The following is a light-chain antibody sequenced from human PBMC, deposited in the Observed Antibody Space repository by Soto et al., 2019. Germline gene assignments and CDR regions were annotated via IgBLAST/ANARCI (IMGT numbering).Light chain of an antibody. V-gene: IGLV2-23*01. CDR2: KGT. CDR3: CSSTPESTYV. J-gene: IGLJ1*01. Sequence: QSVLAQPASVSGSPGQSITISCTGTSGDVGAYNSVSWYQQLPHKAPQVILYKGTQRPSGVSNRFSGSTSGNAASLTISGLQAEDEADYFCCSSTPESTYVFGTGTKVTVL. CDR1: SGDVGAYNS.